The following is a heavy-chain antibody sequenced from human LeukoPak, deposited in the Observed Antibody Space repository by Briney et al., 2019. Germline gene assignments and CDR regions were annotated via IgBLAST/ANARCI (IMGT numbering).Heavy chain of an antibody. CDR1: GFTFSSYG. CDR2: IWYDGSNK. Sequence: GGSLRLSCAASGFTFSSYGMHWVRQAPGKGLEWVAVIWYDGSNKYYADSVKGRFTISRDNSKNTLYLQMNSLRAEDTAVYYCARDRNRIAVAGFFDYWGQGTLVTVSS. D-gene: IGHD6-19*01. CDR3: ARDRNRIAVAGFFDY. J-gene: IGHJ4*02. V-gene: IGHV3-33*01.